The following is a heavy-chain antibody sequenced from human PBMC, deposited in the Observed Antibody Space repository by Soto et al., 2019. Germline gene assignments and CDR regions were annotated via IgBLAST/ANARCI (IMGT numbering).Heavy chain of an antibody. V-gene: IGHV3-30-3*01. CDR1: GFTFSSYA. CDR2: ISYDGSNK. CDR3: AREGVEYYYGMDV. Sequence: QVQLVESGGGVVQPGRSLRLSCAASGFTFSSYAMHWVRQAPGKGLEWVAVISYDGSNKYYADSVKGRFTISRDNSKNTLYLQMNSLSAEDTAVYYCAREGVEYYYGMDVWGQGTTVTVSS. J-gene: IGHJ6*02. D-gene: IGHD2-15*01.